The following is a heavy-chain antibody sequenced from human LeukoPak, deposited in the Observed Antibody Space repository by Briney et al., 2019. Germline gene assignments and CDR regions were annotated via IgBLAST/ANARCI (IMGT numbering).Heavy chain of an antibody. J-gene: IGHJ4*02. V-gene: IGHV3-7*01. Sequence: GGSLRLSCAASGFTFSNYWMSWVRQAPGKGLEWVASIKQGGSEKTYVDSAKGRFTISRDNAKNSLYLQVDSLRAEDTAVYYCARGPTYGQAFDYWGQGTLVTVSS. D-gene: IGHD3-10*01. CDR2: IKQGGSEK. CDR1: GFTFSNYW. CDR3: ARGPTYGQAFDY.